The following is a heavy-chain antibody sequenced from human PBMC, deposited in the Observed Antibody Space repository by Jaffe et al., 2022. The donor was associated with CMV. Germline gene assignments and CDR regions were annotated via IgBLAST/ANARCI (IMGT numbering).Heavy chain of an antibody. D-gene: IGHD6-19*01. CDR3: ARSSGWGQGFHFDI. J-gene: IGHJ3*02. CDR2: ISSSGRII. CDR1: GFTFSSYE. V-gene: IGHV3-48*03. Sequence: EVQLVESGGGLGQPGGSLRLSCAASGFTFSSYEMNWVRQAPGKGLEWVSYISSSGRIIYYADSVKGRFTISRDNAKNSLYLQMNSLRAEDTAVYYCARSSGWGQGFHFDIWGQGTKVTVSS.